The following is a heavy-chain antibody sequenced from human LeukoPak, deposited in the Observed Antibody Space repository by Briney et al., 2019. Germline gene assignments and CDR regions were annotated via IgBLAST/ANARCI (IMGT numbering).Heavy chain of an antibody. CDR3: ASHYDIDY. D-gene: IGHD3-9*01. J-gene: IGHJ4*02. Sequence: GGSLRLSCAASGLTFSTYTMNWVRQAPGKGLERVSSISSGSSYIYYADSMKGRFTVSRDNAKNSLYLQMNSLKAEDTTVYFCASHYDIDYWGQGTLVTVSS. CDR1: GLTFSTYT. CDR2: ISSGSSYI. V-gene: IGHV3-21*06.